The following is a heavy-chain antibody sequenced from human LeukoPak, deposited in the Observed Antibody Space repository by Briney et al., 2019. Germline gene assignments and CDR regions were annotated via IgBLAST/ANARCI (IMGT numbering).Heavy chain of an antibody. CDR3: ARGAQVGASYYYYYYMDV. J-gene: IGHJ6*03. V-gene: IGHV4-61*02. CDR2: IYTSRST. CDR1: GGSISSGSYY. Sequence: SETLSLTCTVSGGSISSGSYYWSWIRQPAGKGLDWIGRIYTSRSTNYNPSLQSRVTISLDTSKNQFSLRLTSVTAADTAVYYCARGAQVGASYYYYYYMDVWGKGTTVTVSS. D-gene: IGHD1-26*01.